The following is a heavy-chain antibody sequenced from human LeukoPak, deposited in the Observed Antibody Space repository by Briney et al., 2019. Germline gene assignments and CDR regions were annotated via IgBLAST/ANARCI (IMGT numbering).Heavy chain of an antibody. J-gene: IGHJ5*02. CDR2: ISGSGGST. Sequence: GGSLRLSCAASGFTFSSYAMSWVRQAPGQGLEWVSAISGSGGSTYYADSVKGRFTISRDNSKNTLYLQMNSLRAEDTAVYYCAKDWRRYCSSTSCYTGLDPWGQGTLVTVSS. CDR1: GFTFSSYA. D-gene: IGHD2-2*02. CDR3: AKDWRRYCSSTSCYTGLDP. V-gene: IGHV3-23*01.